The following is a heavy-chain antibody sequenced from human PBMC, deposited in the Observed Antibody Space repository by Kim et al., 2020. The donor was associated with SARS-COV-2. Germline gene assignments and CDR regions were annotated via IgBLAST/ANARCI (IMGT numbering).Heavy chain of an antibody. CDR1: GYTFTSYG. D-gene: IGHD3-22*01. J-gene: IGHJ5*02. V-gene: IGHV1-18*04. CDR2: ISAYNGNT. CDR3: AGTYYYDTFGLNWFDP. Sequence: ASVKVSCKASGYTFTSYGISWVRQAPGQGLEWMGWISAYNGNTNYAQKLQGRVTMTTDTSTSTAYMELRSLRSDDTAVYYCAGTYYYDTFGLNWFDPWGQGTLVTVSS.